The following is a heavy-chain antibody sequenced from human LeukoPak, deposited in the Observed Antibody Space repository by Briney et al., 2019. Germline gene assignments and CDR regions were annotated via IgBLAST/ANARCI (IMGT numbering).Heavy chain of an antibody. CDR3: ARDWQLEYYFDY. Sequence: GGSLRLSCVASGFTFDDHAMHWVRQVPGKGLEWVSFISWDGGSTYYADSVKGRFTISRDNSKNSLYLQMNSLRAEDTAVYYCARDWQLEYYFDYWGQGTLVTVSS. J-gene: IGHJ4*02. CDR2: ISWDGGST. D-gene: IGHD6-6*01. CDR1: GFTFDDHA. V-gene: IGHV3-43D*03.